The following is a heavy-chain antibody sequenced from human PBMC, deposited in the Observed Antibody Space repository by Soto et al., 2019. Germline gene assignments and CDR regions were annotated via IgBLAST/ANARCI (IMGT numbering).Heavy chain of an antibody. V-gene: IGHV3-11*01. CDR3: VRQAKLTTVTANVGYYYGLDV. Sequence: QVQLVESGGGLVQPGGSLRLSCAASGFTFGDYEMSWIRQAAGKGPEWVSFLSRSGNTIYYADSVKGRFSISRDNAENSLYLQMESLRAEDTAVYYCVRQAKLTTVTANVGYYYGLDVWGQGTTVTVSS. CDR2: LSRSGNTI. J-gene: IGHJ6*02. CDR1: GFTFGDYE. D-gene: IGHD4-4*01.